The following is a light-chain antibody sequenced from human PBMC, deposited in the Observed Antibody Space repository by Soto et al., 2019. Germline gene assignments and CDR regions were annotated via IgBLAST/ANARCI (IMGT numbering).Light chain of an antibody. CDR2: GAC. Sequence: IVLTQSPATLSLSPGERASLSCRASQSVSNTYLAWYQQKPGQAPRLLIYGACNRATCIPDRFSGSVYGTDFSLTISRLEPEYFGGYYCQQFGRSGTFGQGTKVEIK. V-gene: IGKV3-20*01. J-gene: IGKJ1*01. CDR3: QQFGRSGT. CDR1: QSVSNTY.